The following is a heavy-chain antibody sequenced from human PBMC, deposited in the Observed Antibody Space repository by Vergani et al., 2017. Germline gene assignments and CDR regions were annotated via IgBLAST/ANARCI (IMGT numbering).Heavy chain of an antibody. D-gene: IGHD3/OR15-3a*01. CDR1: GYNFTSFD. CDR3: ARGVLDSKYRHNWCGP. V-gene: IGHV1-8*01. CDR2: MNPKSGNT. Sequence: QEQLVQSGAEVRKPGASVKVSCKASGYNFTSFDINWVRLATGQGLEWMGWMNPKSGNTAYAAKFQGRITMTRDSSTDTAYMEMKSLRSEDTAIYFCARGVLDSKYRHNWCGPWGQGTVVTVSS. J-gene: IGHJ5*02.